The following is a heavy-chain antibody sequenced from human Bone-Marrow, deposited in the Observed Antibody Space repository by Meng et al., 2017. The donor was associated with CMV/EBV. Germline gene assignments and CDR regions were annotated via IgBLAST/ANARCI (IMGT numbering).Heavy chain of an antibody. D-gene: IGHD1-26*01. CDR1: GYTFTSHY. V-gene: IGHV1-2*02. J-gene: IGHJ4*02. Sequence: ASVKVSCKASGYTFTSHYIHWVRQAPGQGLEWMGWINPNSGGTNYAQKFQGRVTMTRDTSISTAYMELSRLRSDDTAVYYCARDQVGATDYWGQGTLVTVSS. CDR3: ARDQVGATDY. CDR2: INPNSGGT.